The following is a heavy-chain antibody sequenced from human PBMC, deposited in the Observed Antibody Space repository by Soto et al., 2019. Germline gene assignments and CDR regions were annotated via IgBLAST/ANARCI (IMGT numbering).Heavy chain of an antibody. D-gene: IGHD2-2*01. J-gene: IGHJ4*02. CDR2: ISGSGGST. CDR3: ASDIVVVPAAISRHDFDY. CDR1: GFTFSSYA. V-gene: IGHV3-23*01. Sequence: EVQLLESGGGLVQPGGSLRLSCAASGFTFSSYAMSWVRQAPGKGLEWVSAISGSGGSTYYADSVKGRFTISRDNSKNTLYRQMNSLRAEDTAVYYCASDIVVVPAAISRHDFDYWGQGTLVTVSS.